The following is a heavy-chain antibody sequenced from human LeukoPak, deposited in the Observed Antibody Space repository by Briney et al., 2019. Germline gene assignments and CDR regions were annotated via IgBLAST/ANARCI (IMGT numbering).Heavy chain of an antibody. Sequence: SQTLSLTCAISGDSVSANSAAWNWIRQSPSRGLEWLGRTYYRSKWYDDYAVSVQSRITINPDTSKNQYCLHLNSVTTEDTAVYYCARVAYYLDTSGFEGDAFDSWGQGTTVTVSS. V-gene: IGHV6-1*01. J-gene: IGHJ3*02. D-gene: IGHD3-22*01. CDR1: GDSVSANSAA. CDR3: ARVAYYLDTSGFEGDAFDS. CDR2: TYYRSKWYD.